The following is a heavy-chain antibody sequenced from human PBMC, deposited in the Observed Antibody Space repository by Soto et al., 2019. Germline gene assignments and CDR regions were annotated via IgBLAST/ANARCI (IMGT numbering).Heavy chain of an antibody. V-gene: IGHV4-34*01. D-gene: IGHD6-13*01. CDR1: GGSFSGYY. CDR3: ARGVALGMGQQLIYYFDY. J-gene: IGHJ4*02. Sequence: QVQLQQWGAGLLKPSETLSLTCAVYGGSFSGYYWSWIRQPPGKGLEWIGEINHSGSTNYNPSLKRRVPISVDTSKNQFSLKLSSVTAADTAVYYCARGVALGMGQQLIYYFDYWGQGTLVTVSS. CDR2: INHSGST.